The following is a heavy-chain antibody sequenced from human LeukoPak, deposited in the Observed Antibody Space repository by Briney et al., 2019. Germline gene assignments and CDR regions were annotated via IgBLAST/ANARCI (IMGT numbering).Heavy chain of an antibody. J-gene: IGHJ4*02. V-gene: IGHV3-48*02. Sequence: GGSLSLSCAASGFTFSSYSMNWVRQAPGKGLEWVSYISSSSDTIYYADSVKGRFTISRDNAKSSLFLQMNSLRDEDTSVYYCARAVTVVTRGGLVFDYWGQGTLVTVSS. CDR1: GFTFSSYS. D-gene: IGHD2-21*02. CDR3: ARAVTVVTRGGLVFDY. CDR2: ISSSSDTI.